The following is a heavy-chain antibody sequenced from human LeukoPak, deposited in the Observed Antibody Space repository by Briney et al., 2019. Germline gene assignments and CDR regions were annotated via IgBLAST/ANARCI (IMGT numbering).Heavy chain of an antibody. Sequence: SETLSLTCTVSGGSISSSSYYWGWIRQPPGKGLEWIGSIYYSGSTYYNPSLKSRVTISVDTSKDQFSLKLSSVTAADTAVYFCAGYHYGSGSYHNHPNFDYWGQGNLVTVSS. CDR1: GGSISSSSYY. D-gene: IGHD3-10*01. J-gene: IGHJ4*02. CDR2: IYYSGST. V-gene: IGHV4-39*01. CDR3: AGYHYGSGSYHNHPNFDY.